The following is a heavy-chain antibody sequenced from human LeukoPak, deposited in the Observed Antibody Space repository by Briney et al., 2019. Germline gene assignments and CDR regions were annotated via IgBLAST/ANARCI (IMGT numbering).Heavy chain of an antibody. D-gene: IGHD6-13*01. Sequence: SETLSLTCTLSGGSINAYWWSWIRQPPGKGLEWIGYISSSGSTNYNPSLKSRVTISLATSKTHFSLNLNSVTAADTALYYCAGLHFAASEEFDPWGQGILVTVSS. CDR3: AGLHFAASEEFDP. CDR2: ISSSGST. CDR1: GGSINAYW. V-gene: IGHV4-59*08. J-gene: IGHJ5*02.